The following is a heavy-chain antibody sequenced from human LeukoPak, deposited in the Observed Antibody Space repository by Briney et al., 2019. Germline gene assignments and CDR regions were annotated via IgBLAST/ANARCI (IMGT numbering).Heavy chain of an antibody. J-gene: IGHJ3*02. V-gene: IGHV1-69*02. Sequence: SVKVSCKGYGGTFSSYTISWVRQPPAQELEWMGRLIPILGIANYAHKFQGRVTITADKSRSTAYVELSSLRSEDAAVYHCARAPTRYFNSSYAFDIWGQETMVTVSS. CDR3: ARAPTRYFNSSYAFDI. D-gene: IGHD3-9*01. CDR1: GGTFSSYT. CDR2: LIPILGIA.